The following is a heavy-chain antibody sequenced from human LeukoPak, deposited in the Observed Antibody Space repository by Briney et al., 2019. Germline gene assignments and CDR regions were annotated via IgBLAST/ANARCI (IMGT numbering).Heavy chain of an antibody. D-gene: IGHD6-13*01. CDR2: IYSGGNT. CDR1: GFTVSSNS. V-gene: IGHV3-53*01. Sequence: GGSLRLSCTVSGFTVSSNSMSWVRQAPGKGLEWVSFIYSGGNTHYSDSVKGRFTISRDNSKNTLYLQMNSLRAEDTAVYYCALQRTLWQQLLDYWGQGTLVTVSS. CDR3: ALQRTLWQQLLDY. J-gene: IGHJ4*02.